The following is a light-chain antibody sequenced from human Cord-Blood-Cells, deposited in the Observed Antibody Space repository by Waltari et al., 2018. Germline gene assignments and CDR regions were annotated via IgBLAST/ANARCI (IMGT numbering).Light chain of an antibody. J-gene: IGKJ1*01. CDR3: QQYYSTPKT. V-gene: IGKV4-1*01. Sequence: DIVMTQYPDSLAVSLGERATINCTFSQSVLYSSNNKNYLAWYQQKPGQPPKLLIYWASTRESGVPDRFSGSGSGTDFTLTISSLQAEDVAVYYCQQYYSTPKTFGQGTKVEIK. CDR1: QSVLYSSNNKNY. CDR2: WAS.